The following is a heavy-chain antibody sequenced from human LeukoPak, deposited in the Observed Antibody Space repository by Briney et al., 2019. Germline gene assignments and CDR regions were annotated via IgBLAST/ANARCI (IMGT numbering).Heavy chain of an antibody. CDR3: THRRPPPWRNRDGYRFGY. V-gene: IGHV2-5*02. CDR1: GLSLRTSGVG. CDR2: IYWDDEK. Sequence: ESGPTLVKPTQTLTLTCTLSGLSLRTSGVGVGWVRQPPGKALEWLALIYWDDEKRYSPSLKNRLTITKDTSKNQVVLTMTNMDPVDTATYYCTHRRPPPWRNRDGYRFGYWGQGTLVTVSS. D-gene: IGHD5-24*01. J-gene: IGHJ4*02.